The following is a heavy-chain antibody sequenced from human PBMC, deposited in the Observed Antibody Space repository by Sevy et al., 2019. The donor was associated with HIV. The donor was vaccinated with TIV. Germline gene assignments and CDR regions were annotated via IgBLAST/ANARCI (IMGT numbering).Heavy chain of an antibody. D-gene: IGHD2-15*01. J-gene: IGHJ3*02. CDR3: ARAPYCSGGSSYSGYDAFDI. Sequence: ASVKVSCKASGYTFTGYYMHWVRQAPGQGLEWMGWINPNSGGTNYAQKFQGRVTMTRDTSISTAYMELSRLRSDDTAVYYCARAPYCSGGSSYSGYDAFDIWGQGRMVTVSS. CDR1: GYTFTGYY. CDR2: INPNSGGT. V-gene: IGHV1-2*02.